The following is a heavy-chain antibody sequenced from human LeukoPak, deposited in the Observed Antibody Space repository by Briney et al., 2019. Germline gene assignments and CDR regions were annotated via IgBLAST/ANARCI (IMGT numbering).Heavy chain of an antibody. V-gene: IGHV4-34*01. CDR2: INHSGST. J-gene: IGHJ2*01. CDR1: GGSFSGYY. Sequence: PSETLSLTCAVYGGSFSGYYWSWIRQPPGKGLEWIGEINHSGSTNYNPSLKSRVTISVDTSKNQFSLKLSSVTAADTAVYYCARLLGIYWYFDLWGRGTLVTVSS. CDR3: ARLLGIYWYFDL. D-gene: IGHD7-27*01.